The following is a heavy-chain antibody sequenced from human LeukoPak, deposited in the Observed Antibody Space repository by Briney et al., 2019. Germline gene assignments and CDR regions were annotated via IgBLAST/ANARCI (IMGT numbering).Heavy chain of an antibody. J-gene: IGHJ4*02. CDR2: TGSGSSYI. D-gene: IGHD4-23*01. CDR1: GLTFSSYS. Sequence: GGSLRLSCAASGLTFSSYSMNWVRQAPGKGLEWVSSTGSGSSYIYYADSVKGRFTISRDNAKNSLYLQMNSLRAEDTAVYYCARGGGGNPYYFDYWGQGTLVTVSS. V-gene: IGHV3-21*01. CDR3: ARGGGGNPYYFDY.